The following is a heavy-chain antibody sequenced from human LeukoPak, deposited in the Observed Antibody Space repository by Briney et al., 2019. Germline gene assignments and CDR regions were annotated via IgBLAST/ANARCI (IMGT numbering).Heavy chain of an antibody. CDR2: IYSGGST. D-gene: IGHD3-10*01. CDR1: GFTVSSNY. V-gene: IGHV3-66*01. Sequence: GRSLRLSCAASGFTVSSNYMSWVRQAPGKGLEGVSVIYSGGSTYYADSVKGRFTISRDNSKNTLYLQMNSLRAEDTAVYYCAREIGGPDAFDIWGQGTMVTVSS. J-gene: IGHJ3*02. CDR3: AREIGGPDAFDI.